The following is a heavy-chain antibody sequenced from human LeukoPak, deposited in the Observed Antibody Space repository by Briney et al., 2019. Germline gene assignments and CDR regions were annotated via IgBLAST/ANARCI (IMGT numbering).Heavy chain of an antibody. J-gene: IGHJ4*02. CDR2: IRYDGSNK. V-gene: IGHV3-30*02. CDR3: AKDRYIVVVPAAIGGFDY. D-gene: IGHD2-2*01. CDR1: GFTFSSYG. Sequence: GGSLRLSCAASGFTFSSYGMDWVRQAPGKGLEWVAFIRYDGSNKYYADSVKGRFTISRDNSKNTLYMQMNSLRAEDTAVYYCAKDRYIVVVPAAIGGFDYWGQGTLVTVSS.